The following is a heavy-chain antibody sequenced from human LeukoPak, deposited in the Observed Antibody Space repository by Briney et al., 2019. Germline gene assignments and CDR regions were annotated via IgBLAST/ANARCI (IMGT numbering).Heavy chain of an antibody. CDR2: IKQDGSEK. CDR3: ARERRSSSPYYYYGMDV. J-gene: IGHJ6*02. V-gene: IGHV3-7*05. CDR1: GFTVSGSY. D-gene: IGHD6-6*01. Sequence: GGSLRLSCAASGFTVSGSYMSWVRQAPGKGLEWVANIKQDGSEKYYVDSVKGRFTISRDNAKNSLYLQMNSLRAEDTAVYYCARERRSSSPYYYYGMDVWGQGTTVTVSS.